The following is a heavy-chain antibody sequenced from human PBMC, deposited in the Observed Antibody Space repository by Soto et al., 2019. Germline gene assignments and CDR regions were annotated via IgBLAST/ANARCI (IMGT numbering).Heavy chain of an antibody. J-gene: IGHJ4*02. CDR3: ARGVYSSGYYSFDY. Sequence: EVQLVESGGGLIQPGGSLRLSCAGSGFTVNTNYMSWVRQAPGKGLDWVSLIYSGGSTHYADSVKGRFTISRDSSKNTLYLQMNSLRAEDTAVYYCARGVYSSGYYSFDYWGQGTLVTVSS. CDR1: GFTVNTNY. V-gene: IGHV3-53*01. D-gene: IGHD3-22*01. CDR2: IYSGGST.